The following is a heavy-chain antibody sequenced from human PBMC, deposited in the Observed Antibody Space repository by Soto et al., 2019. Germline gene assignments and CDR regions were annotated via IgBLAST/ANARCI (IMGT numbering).Heavy chain of an antibody. CDR2: ISANGRST. Sequence: EVQLLESGGGLVQPGGSLRLSCAASGFTFSTYAMNWVRQAPGKGLEWVSAISANGRSTSYAESVKGRFTISRDDSKTTLYLQMNSLRPEDTAVYYCAKGVMGTTRDAFDIWGQGTMVTVSS. V-gene: IGHV3-23*01. CDR1: GFTFSTYA. D-gene: IGHD1-7*01. CDR3: AKGVMGTTRDAFDI. J-gene: IGHJ3*02.